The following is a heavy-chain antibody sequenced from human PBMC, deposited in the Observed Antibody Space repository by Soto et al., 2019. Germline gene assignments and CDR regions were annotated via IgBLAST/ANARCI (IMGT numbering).Heavy chain of an antibody. J-gene: IGHJ4*02. CDR3: ARWGTGGWAFDY. D-gene: IGHD2-8*02. CDR1: GGSFSGYY. Sequence: QVQLQQWGAGLLKPSETLSLTCAVYGGSFSGYYWSWIRQPPGKGLEWIGEINHSGSTNYNPSLKSRVTISVDTSKNQFSLKLSSVTAADTAVYYCARWGTGGWAFDYWGQGTLVTVSS. CDR2: INHSGST. V-gene: IGHV4-34*01.